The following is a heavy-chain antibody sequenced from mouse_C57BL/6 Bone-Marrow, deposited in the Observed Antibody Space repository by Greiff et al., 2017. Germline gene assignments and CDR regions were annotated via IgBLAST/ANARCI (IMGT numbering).Heavy chain of an antibody. CDR1: GYTFTEYT. J-gene: IGHJ2*01. CDR2: FYPGSGSI. V-gene: IGHV1-62-2*01. D-gene: IGHD1-1*02. CDR3: VRDERGNYIDD. Sequence: VQLQESGAELVKPGASVKLSYKASGYTFTEYTIHWVKQRSGQGLEWIGWFYPGSGSIKYNEKFKDKATLTAGKSSSPVYMELSRMTSEDSAVYLCVRDERGNYIDDWGEGTTLTVSS.